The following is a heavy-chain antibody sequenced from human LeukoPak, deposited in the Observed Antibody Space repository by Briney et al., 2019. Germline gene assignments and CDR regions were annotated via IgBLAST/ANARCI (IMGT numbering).Heavy chain of an antibody. CDR2: IYPVDSDT. D-gene: IGHD3-22*01. CDR1: GYSFTSYW. CDR3: ARVPYYYDSSGYYSYFDY. J-gene: IGHJ4*02. Sequence: GESLKISCKGSGYSFTSYWIGWVRQMPGKGLEWMGIIYPVDSDTRYSPSFQGQVTISADKSISTAYLQWSSLKASDTAMYYCARVPYYYDSSGYYSYFDYWGQGPLVTVSS. V-gene: IGHV5-51*01.